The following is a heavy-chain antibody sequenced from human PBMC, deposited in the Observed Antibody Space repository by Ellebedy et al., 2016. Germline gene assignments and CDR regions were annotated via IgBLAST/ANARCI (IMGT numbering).Heavy chain of an antibody. Sequence: GESLKISCAASGFTFSSYAMHWVRQAPGKGLEWVAVISYDGSNKYYADSVKGRFTISRDNSKNTLYLQMNSLRAEDTAVYYCARDGGEDGDCYYCVDYWGQGTLVTVSS. CDR2: ISYDGSNK. J-gene: IGHJ4*02. V-gene: IGHV3-30-3*01. CDR3: ARDGGEDGDCYYCVDY. D-gene: IGHD2-21*02. CDR1: GFTFSSYA.